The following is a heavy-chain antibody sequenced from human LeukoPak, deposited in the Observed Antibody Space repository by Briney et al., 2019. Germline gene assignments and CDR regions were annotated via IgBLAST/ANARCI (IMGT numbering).Heavy chain of an antibody. CDR3: AKRVKRSAHFDY. J-gene: IGHJ4*02. CDR2: MSYDGSNK. V-gene: IGHV3-30*18. CDR1: GFTFSSYG. Sequence: GRSLRLSCAASGFTFSSYGMHWVRQAPGKGLEWVAVMSYDGSNKYYADSVKGRFTISRDNSKNTLYLQMNSLRAEDTAVYYCAKRVKRSAHFDYWGQGTLVTVSS.